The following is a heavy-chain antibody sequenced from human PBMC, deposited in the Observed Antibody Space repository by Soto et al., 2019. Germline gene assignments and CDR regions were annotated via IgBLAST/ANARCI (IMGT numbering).Heavy chain of an antibody. V-gene: IGHV3-33*01. J-gene: IGHJ5*02. CDR1: GFSLRTYG. CDR2: IWYDGTKK. CDR3: ARNLGYCSSTSCFGWFDP. Sequence: GGSLRLSCAASGFSLRTYGMQWLRRAPGKGLEWVAFIWYDGTKKFYANSVKGRSTISKDNSNNILYLQMSGLRAEDTAVYYCARNLGYCSSTSCFGWFDPWGQGTLVTVSS. D-gene: IGHD2-2*01.